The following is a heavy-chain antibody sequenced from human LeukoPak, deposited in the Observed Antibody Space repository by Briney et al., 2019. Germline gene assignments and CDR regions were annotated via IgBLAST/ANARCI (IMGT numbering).Heavy chain of an antibody. CDR2: IIPIFGTA. V-gene: IGHV1-69*06. CDR1: GYTFSNYG. Sequence: SVKVSCKASGYTFSNYGISWVRQAPGQGLEWMGGIIPIFGTANYAQKFQGRVTITADKSTSTAYMELSSLRSEDTAVYYCATVPYDSSGYYGNTLDYWGQGTLVTVSS. CDR3: ATVPYDSSGYYGNTLDY. J-gene: IGHJ4*02. D-gene: IGHD3-22*01.